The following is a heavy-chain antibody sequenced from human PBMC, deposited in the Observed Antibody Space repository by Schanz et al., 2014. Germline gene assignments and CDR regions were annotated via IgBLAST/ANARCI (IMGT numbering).Heavy chain of an antibody. CDR2: ISGSGSST. D-gene: IGHD2-15*01. V-gene: IGHV3-23*04. CDR3: VKDDRGDVVVVAANY. CDR1: GFTVSKNY. Sequence: EVQLVESGGGLVRPGGSLRLSCAASGFTVSKNYMTWVRQAPGKGLDWVSAISGSGSSTYYADSVKGRFTISRDNSRNTVYLQMSSLRAEDTAVYYCVKDDRGDVVVVAANYWGQGAQVIVSS. J-gene: IGHJ4*02.